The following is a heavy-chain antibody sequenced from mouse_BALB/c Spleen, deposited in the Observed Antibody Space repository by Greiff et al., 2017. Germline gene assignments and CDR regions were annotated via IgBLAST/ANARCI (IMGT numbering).Heavy chain of an antibody. Sequence: EVQLQQSGAELVKPGASVKLSCTASGFNIKDTYMHWVKQRPEQGLEWIGRIDPANGNTKYDPKFQGKATITADTSSNTAYLQLSSLTSEDTAVYDCARGTGRDAMDYWGQGTSVTVSS. CDR1: GFNIKDTY. CDR3: ARGTGRDAMDY. D-gene: IGHD4-1*01. V-gene: IGHV14-3*02. J-gene: IGHJ4*01. CDR2: IDPANGNT.